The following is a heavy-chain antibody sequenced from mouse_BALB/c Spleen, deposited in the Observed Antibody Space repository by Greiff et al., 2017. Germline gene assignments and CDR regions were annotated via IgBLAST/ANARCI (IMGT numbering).Heavy chain of an antibody. V-gene: IGHV1-67*01. Sequence: QVQLKQSGPELVRPGVSVKISCKGSSYTFTDYAMHWVKQSHAKSLEWIGVISTYYGNTNYNQKFKGKATMTVDKSSSTAYMELARLTSEDSAVYYCAREGGYGTRFFDVWGAGTTVTVSS. CDR3: AREGGYGTRFFDV. CDR2: ISTYYGNT. CDR1: SYTFTDYA. D-gene: IGHD2-1*01. J-gene: IGHJ1*01.